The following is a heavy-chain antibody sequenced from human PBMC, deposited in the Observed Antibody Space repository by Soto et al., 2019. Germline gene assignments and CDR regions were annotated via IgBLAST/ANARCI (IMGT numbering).Heavy chain of an antibody. CDR1: GGSISSYY. D-gene: IGHD2-2*03. CDR2: IYYSGST. CDR3: ARMDIVVVPAAMNYYGMDV. V-gene: IGHV4-59*01. J-gene: IGHJ6*02. Sequence: QVQLQESGPGLVKPSETLSLTCTVSGGSISSYYWSWIRQPPGKGLEWIGYIYYSGSTNYNPSLKSRVTISVDTSKNQFSLKLSSVTAADTAVYYCARMDIVVVPAAMNYYGMDVWGQGTTVTVSS.